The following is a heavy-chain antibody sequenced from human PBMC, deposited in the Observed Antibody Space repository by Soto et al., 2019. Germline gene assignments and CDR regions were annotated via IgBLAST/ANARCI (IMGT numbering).Heavy chain of an antibody. D-gene: IGHD2-2*01. Sequence: SETLSLTCTVSGVSITSYFWSWIRQTPGKGLAWLGSISFSGATYSNPSLKRRAALSVDTSENHLSLTLNSVTSADTAVYFWARDRRDGYQRCYEFWGQVNRVTVSS. CDR2: ISFSGAT. CDR3: ARDRRDGYQRCYEF. CDR1: GVSITSYF. V-gene: IGHV4-59*01. J-gene: IGHJ4*02.